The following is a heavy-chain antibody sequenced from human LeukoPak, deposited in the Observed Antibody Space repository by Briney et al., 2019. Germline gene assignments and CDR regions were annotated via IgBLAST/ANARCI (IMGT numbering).Heavy chain of an antibody. CDR2: ISSSSSYI. D-gene: IGHD3-22*01. V-gene: IGHV3-21*01. CDR1: GFTFSSYG. CDR3: ARDRYYDGSGYYYRFAFEI. J-gene: IGHJ3*02. Sequence: GESLRLSCAASGFTFSSYGMNWVRQAPGKGLEWVSYISSSSSYIYYADSVKGRFTISRDNAKNSLHPQMNSLRDEDTAVYYCARDRYYDGSGYYYRFAFEIWGQGTMVTVSS.